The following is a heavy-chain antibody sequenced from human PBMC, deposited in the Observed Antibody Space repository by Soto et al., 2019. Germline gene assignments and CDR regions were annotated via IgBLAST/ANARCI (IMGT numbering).Heavy chain of an antibody. V-gene: IGHV3-21*01. Sequence: GGSVRLSXAASGFTFSSYSMNWVRQAPGKGLEWVSSISSSSSYIYYADSVKGRFTISRDNAKNSLYLQMNSLRAEDTAVYYCASPVACGGDCFFGMDVWGQGTTVTVSS. CDR2: ISSSSSYI. D-gene: IGHD2-21*02. CDR1: GFTFSSYS. CDR3: ASPVACGGDCFFGMDV. J-gene: IGHJ6*02.